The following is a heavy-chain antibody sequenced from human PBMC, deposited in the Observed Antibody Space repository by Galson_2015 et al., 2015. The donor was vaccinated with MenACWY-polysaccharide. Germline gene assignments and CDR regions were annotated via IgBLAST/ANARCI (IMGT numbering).Heavy chain of an antibody. D-gene: IGHD3-3*01. J-gene: IGHJ5*02. CDR1: GFTFSNYA. Sequence: SLRLSCAASGFTFSNYAMSWGRQAPGKGLEWVSTIGGSGSNTHYADSVKGRFTISRDNSKNTLYLQMNSLRAEDTAVYYCAKDSTDFWSVAGRFDHWGQGTLVTVSS. CDR3: AKDSTDFWSVAGRFDH. V-gene: IGHV3-23*01. CDR2: IGGSGSNT.